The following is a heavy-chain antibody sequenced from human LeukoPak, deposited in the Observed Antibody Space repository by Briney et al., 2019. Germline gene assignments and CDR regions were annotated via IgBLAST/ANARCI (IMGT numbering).Heavy chain of an antibody. J-gene: IGHJ4*02. CDR1: GASISSHY. Sequence: SETLSLTCSVSGASISSHYWSWIRPPAGKGLEWIGYIFYSGTSNYNPPLKSRVTMSLDTTKRQFYLMLLTVTAADTAVYYCASHRYSANYYDGIGGWGTRVIVS. V-gene: IGHV4-59*08. D-gene: IGHD4/OR15-4a*01. CDR3: ASHRYSANYYDGI. CDR2: IFYSGTS.